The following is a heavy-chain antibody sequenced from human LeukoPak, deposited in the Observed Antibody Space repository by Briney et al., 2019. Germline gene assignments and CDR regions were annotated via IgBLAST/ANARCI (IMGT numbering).Heavy chain of an antibody. Sequence: GGSLRLSCAASGFTFDDYAMHWVRQAPGKGLEWVSGISWNSGSIGYADSVKGRFTISRDNAKNSLYLQMNSLRAEDTALYYCAKDFWPQPYYFDYWGQGALVTVSS. CDR3: AKDFWPQPYYFDY. J-gene: IGHJ4*02. CDR2: ISWNSGSI. CDR1: GFTFDDYA. V-gene: IGHV3-9*01.